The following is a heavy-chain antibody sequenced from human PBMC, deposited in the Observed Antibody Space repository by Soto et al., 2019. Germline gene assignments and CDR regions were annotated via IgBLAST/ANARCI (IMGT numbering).Heavy chain of an antibody. CDR2: INHSGST. CDR3: ARGGYCSGGSCFYNWFDP. V-gene: IGHV4-34*01. D-gene: IGHD2-15*01. J-gene: IGHJ5*02. CDR1: GGSFSGYY. Sequence: PSETLSLTCAVYGGSFSGYYWSWIRQPPGKGLEWIGEINHSGSTNYNPSLKSRVTISVDTSKNQFSLKLSSVTAADTAVYYCARGGYCSGGSCFYNWFDPWGDGTLVTVS.